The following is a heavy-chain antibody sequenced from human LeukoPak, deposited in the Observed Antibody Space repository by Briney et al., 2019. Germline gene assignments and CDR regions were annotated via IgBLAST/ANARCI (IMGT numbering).Heavy chain of an antibody. CDR1: GFTFSNYW. D-gene: IGHD6-13*01. J-gene: IGHJ5*02. Sequence: GGSLRLSCAASGFTFSNYWLTWVRQAPGKGLEWVANIKKDGSEKNYVDSVKGRFTISRDNAKNSLYQQMNSLRAEETAVYYCAREVYSSSFRFDPWGQGTLVTVSS. CDR3: AREVYSSSFRFDP. V-gene: IGHV3-7*01. CDR2: IKKDGSEK.